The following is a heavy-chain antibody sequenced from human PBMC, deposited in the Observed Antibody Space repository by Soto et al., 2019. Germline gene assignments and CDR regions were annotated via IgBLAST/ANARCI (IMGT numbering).Heavy chain of an antibody. CDR3: ARSSWNYGPFFDY. J-gene: IGHJ4*02. Sequence: EVQLVESGGGLVQPGGSLRLSCAASGFTFSSYWMHWVCQAPGKGLVWVSRINSDGSSTSYADSVKGRFTISRDNAKNTLYLQMNSLRAEDTAVYYCARSSWNYGPFFDYWGQGTLVTVSS. V-gene: IGHV3-74*01. CDR2: INSDGSST. D-gene: IGHD1-7*01. CDR1: GFTFSSYW.